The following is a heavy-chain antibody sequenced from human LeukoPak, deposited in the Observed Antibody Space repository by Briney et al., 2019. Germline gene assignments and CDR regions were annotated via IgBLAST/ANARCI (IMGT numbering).Heavy chain of an antibody. D-gene: IGHD3-22*01. CDR2: MNPNSGNT. CDR1: GYTFTSYD. CDR3: ARDLGYDSSGFSLDY. Sequence: GASVKVSCKASGYTFTSYDINWVRQATGQGLEWMGWMNPNSGNTGYAQKFQGRVTITRNTSISTAYMELRSLRSDDTAVYYCARDLGYDSSGFSLDYWGQGTLVTVSS. J-gene: IGHJ4*02. V-gene: IGHV1-8*03.